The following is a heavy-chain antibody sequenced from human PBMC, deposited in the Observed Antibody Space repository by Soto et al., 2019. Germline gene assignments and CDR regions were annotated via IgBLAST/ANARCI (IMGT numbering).Heavy chain of an antibody. Sequence: EVQLLESGGGLVQPGGSLRLSCAASGFTFSSYAMSWVRQAPGKGLEWVSAISGSGGSTYYANSVKGRFTISRDNSKNTLYLQMNSLRAEDTAVYYCASVGRSSGWYYFDYWGQGTLVTVSS. V-gene: IGHV3-23*01. CDR2: ISGSGGST. D-gene: IGHD6-19*01. CDR3: ASVGRSSGWYYFDY. J-gene: IGHJ4*02. CDR1: GFTFSSYA.